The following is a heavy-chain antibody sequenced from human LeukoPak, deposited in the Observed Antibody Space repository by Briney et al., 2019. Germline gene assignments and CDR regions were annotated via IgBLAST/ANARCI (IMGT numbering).Heavy chain of an antibody. V-gene: IGHV4-34*01. J-gene: IGHJ4*02. Sequence: PSETLSLTCTVSGGSISGYYWSWIRQPPGKGLEWIGEINHSGGTNYNPSLKSRVTIAVDTSKNQFSLKLTSVTAADTAVYYCARGLVRASGNYLYYWGQGTLVTVSS. CDR3: ARGLVRASGNYLYY. D-gene: IGHD1-26*01. CDR1: GGSISGYY. CDR2: INHSGGT.